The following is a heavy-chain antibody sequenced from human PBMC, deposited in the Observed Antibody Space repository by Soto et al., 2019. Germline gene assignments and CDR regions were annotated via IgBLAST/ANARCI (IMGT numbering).Heavy chain of an antibody. V-gene: IGHV3-33*01. D-gene: IGHD6-19*01. CDR2: IYHDGSNK. J-gene: IGHJ3*01. CDR3: ARDVGSGWPYDAADV. Sequence: QVQLVESGGGGVQPGGSLRLSCAASGFSFSSYGMHWVRQAPGQGLEWVAIIYHDGSNKYYTDSVKGRVTISRDDSKNTRYLQMDSLGVDDTAGYYCARDVGSGWPYDAADVWGQGTVVSVSS. CDR1: GFSFSSYG.